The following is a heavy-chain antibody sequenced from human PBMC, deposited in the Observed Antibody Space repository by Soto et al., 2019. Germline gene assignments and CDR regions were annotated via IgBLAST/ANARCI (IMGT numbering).Heavy chain of an antibody. CDR3: ARGSPVSGYNYFDY. V-gene: IGHV3-74*01. CDR2: INSDGSST. CDR1: GFTFSSYW. Sequence: PGGSLRLSCAASGFTFSSYWMHWVRQAPGKGLVWVSRINSDGSSTSYADSVKGRFTISRDNAKNTLYLQMNSLRAEDTAVYYCARGSPVSGYNYFDYWGQGTLVTVSS. D-gene: IGHD3-10*01. J-gene: IGHJ4*02.